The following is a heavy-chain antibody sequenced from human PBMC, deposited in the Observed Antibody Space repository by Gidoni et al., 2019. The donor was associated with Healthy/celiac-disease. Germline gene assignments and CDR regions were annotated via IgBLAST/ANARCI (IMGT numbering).Heavy chain of an antibody. Sequence: QVQLVESGGGLVKPGGSLRLSCAASGFTFSDYYMSWIRQAPGKGLEWVSYISSSSSYTNYADSVKGRFTISRDNAKNSLYLQMNSLRAEDTAVYYCASVVGATNAFDIWGQGTMVTVSS. CDR2: ISSSSSYT. CDR1: GFTFSDYY. D-gene: IGHD1-26*01. CDR3: ASVVGATNAFDI. V-gene: IGHV3-11*06. J-gene: IGHJ3*02.